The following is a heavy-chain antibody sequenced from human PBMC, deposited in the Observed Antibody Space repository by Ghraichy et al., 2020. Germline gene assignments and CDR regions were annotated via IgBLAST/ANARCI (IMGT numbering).Heavy chain of an antibody. J-gene: IGHJ2*01. V-gene: IGHV3-7*03. Sequence: GGSLRLSCVASGFTFRDYWMSWVRQTPGNGLEWVANIKPDGSETWYVDSVKGRFSISRDNIKNSLYLQINSLGVEDTAMFYCAREASWSFDLWGRGTLVTVFS. CDR3: AREASWSFDL. CDR2: IKPDGSET. CDR1: GFTFRDYW.